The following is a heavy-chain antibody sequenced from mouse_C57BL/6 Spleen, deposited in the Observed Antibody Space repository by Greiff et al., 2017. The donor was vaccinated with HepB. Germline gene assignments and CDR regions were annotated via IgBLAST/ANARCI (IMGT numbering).Heavy chain of an antibody. CDR2: IDPETGGT. D-gene: IGHD2-5*01. J-gene: IGHJ3*01. V-gene: IGHV1-15*01. CDR1: GYTFTDYE. Sequence: QVQLQQSGAELVRPGASVTLSCKASGYTFTDYEMHWVKQTPVHGLEWIGAIDPETGGTAYNQKFKGKAILTADKSSSTAYMELRSLTSEDSAVYYCTRGDAYYSNYPFAYWGQGTLVTVSA. CDR3: TRGDAYYSNYPFAY.